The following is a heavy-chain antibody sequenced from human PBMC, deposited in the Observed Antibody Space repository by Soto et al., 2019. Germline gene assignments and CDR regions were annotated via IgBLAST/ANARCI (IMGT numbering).Heavy chain of an antibody. D-gene: IGHD4-17*01. V-gene: IGHV3-23*01. CDR3: CEGPIYTVTHPRHFDY. CDR1: GSTFSSYA. J-gene: IGHJ4*02. CDR2: ISGSGGST. Sequence: GGSLRLSCAASGSTFSSYAMSWVRQAPGKGLEWVSAISGSGGSTYYADSVKGRFTISRDNSKNTLYLQMNSLRAEDTAVYYCCEGPIYTVTHPRHFDYWGQGTLVTVSS.